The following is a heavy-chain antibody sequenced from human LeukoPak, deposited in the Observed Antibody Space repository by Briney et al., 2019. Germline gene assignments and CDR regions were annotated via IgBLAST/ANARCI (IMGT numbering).Heavy chain of an antibody. Sequence: PGGSLRLSCAASGFTFSSYWMHWVRQAPGKGLVWVSRINSDGSSTSYADSVKGRFTISRDNAKNTMYLQMNSLRAEDTAVYYCARALRYPTHYYYGMDVWGQGTTVTVSS. J-gene: IGHJ6*02. CDR1: GFTFSSYW. V-gene: IGHV3-74*01. D-gene: IGHD3-9*01. CDR3: ARALRYPTHYYYGMDV. CDR2: INSDGSST.